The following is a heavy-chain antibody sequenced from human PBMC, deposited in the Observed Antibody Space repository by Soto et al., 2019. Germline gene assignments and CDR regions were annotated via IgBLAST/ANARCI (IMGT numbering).Heavy chain of an antibody. CDR1: GGTLSSYV. CDR2: IIPVSAKS. V-gene: IGHV1-69*13. CDR3: AITPGPHYFEIDGSVRGNWFDP. J-gene: IGHJ5*02. D-gene: IGHD3-22*01. Sequence: WASVKVSCKPSGGTLSSYVISWVRQAPGQGLEWMGGIIPVSAKSNYAQKFQGRVTITADESTSTAYMELSSLRSDDTAIYYCAITPGPHYFEIDGSVRGNWFDPWGQGTLVTVSS.